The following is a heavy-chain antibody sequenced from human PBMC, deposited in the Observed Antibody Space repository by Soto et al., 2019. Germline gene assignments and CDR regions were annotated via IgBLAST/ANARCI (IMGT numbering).Heavy chain of an antibody. CDR3: ATFPMVRGVITPFGY. V-gene: IGHV4-31*03. CDR1: GGSISSGGYY. Sequence: PSETLSLTCTVSGGSISSGGYYWSWIRQHPGKGLEWIGYIYYSGSTYYNPSLKSRVTISVDTSKNQFSLKLSSVTAADTAVYYCATFPMVRGVITPFGYWGQGTLVTVSS. D-gene: IGHD3-10*01. J-gene: IGHJ4*02. CDR2: IYYSGST.